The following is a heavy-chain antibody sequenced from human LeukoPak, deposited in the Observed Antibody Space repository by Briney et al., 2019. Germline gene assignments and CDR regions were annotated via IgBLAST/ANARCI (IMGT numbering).Heavy chain of an antibody. CDR2: ISYDGSNK. Sequence: GGSLRLSCAASGFTFSSYGMHWVRQAPGKGLEWVAVISYDGSNKYYADSVKGRFTISRDNSKNTLYLQMNSLRAEDTAVYYCAKTANPFHTWDLSSYYFDYWGQGTLVTVSS. CDR1: GFTFSSYG. D-gene: IGHD1-26*01. CDR3: AKTANPFHTWDLSSYYFDY. J-gene: IGHJ4*02. V-gene: IGHV3-30*18.